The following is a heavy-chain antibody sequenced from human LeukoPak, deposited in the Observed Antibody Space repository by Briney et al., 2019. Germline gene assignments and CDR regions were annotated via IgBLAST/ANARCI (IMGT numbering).Heavy chain of an antibody. CDR2: ISWNSDNI. CDR1: GFTFDDYA. J-gene: IGHJ4*02. D-gene: IGHD4-17*01. V-gene: IGHV3-9*01. Sequence: PGGSLRLSCTASGFTFDDYAMHWVRQAPGKGLEWVSGISWNSDNIGYADSVKGRFTISRDNSKNMLYLQMNSLTIEDTAVYYCLTEDTPTVFDYWGQGALVTVSS. CDR3: LTEDTPTVFDY.